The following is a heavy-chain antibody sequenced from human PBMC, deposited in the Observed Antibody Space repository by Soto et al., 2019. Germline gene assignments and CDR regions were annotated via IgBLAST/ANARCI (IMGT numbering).Heavy chain of an antibody. V-gene: IGHV4-34*01. CDR3: ARDFGCRGAGHKRHRYSL. Sequence: SETLSLTCAVYGGSFSGYYWSWIRQPPGKGLEWIGEINHSGSTNYNPSLKSRVTISVDTSKNQFSLKLSSVTAADTAVYYCARDFGCRGAGHKRHRYSLCGQGTSVTGSS. CDR1: GGSFSGYY. CDR2: INHSGST. D-gene: IGHD2-15*01. J-gene: IGHJ1*01.